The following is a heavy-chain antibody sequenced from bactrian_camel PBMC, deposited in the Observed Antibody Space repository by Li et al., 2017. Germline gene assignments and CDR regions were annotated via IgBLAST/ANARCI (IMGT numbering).Heavy chain of an antibody. CDR1: GYTFNTY. J-gene: IGHJ4*01. CDR2: AYFGGSST. Sequence: DVRLVESGGGSALAGGSVRLSCAASGYTFNTYSWFRQAPGKEREGVASAYFGGSSTFYADSVKGRFTISRDSAKNTVYLQMNNLQPEDTATYYCAEGRGSRGEHCYSLNYWGQGTQVTVS. D-gene: IGHD2*01. V-gene: IGHV3S40*01. CDR3: AEGRGSRGEHCYSLNY.